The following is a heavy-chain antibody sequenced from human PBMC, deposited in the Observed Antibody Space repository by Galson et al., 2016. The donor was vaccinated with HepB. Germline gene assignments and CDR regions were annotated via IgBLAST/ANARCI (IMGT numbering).Heavy chain of an antibody. CDR3: VGGGGYSLGAYFDY. J-gene: IGHJ4*02. Sequence: SLRLSCAASGFPFSDYYMSWIRQAPGKGLEWVSYIGSTGSTIYYADSVKGRFTISRDNAKNPLYLKMNSLRVEDTAVYYCVGGGGYSLGAYFDYWGQGTLVTVSS. V-gene: IGHV3-11*01. CDR1: GFPFSDYY. CDR2: IGSTGSTI. D-gene: IGHD5-18*01.